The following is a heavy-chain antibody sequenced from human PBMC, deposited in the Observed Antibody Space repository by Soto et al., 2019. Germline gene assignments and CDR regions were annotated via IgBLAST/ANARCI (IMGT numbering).Heavy chain of an antibody. CDR2: IYYSGST. Sequence: LSLTCTVSGGSISSGDYYWSWIRQPPGKGLEWIGYIYYSGSTYYNPSLKSRVTISVDTSKNQSSLKLSSVTAADTAVYYCARAPDVGSYGHGSFDPWGQGTPGTVSS. CDR1: GGSISSGDYY. V-gene: IGHV4-30-4*01. CDR3: ARAPDVGSYGHGSFDP. J-gene: IGHJ5*02. D-gene: IGHD5-18*01.